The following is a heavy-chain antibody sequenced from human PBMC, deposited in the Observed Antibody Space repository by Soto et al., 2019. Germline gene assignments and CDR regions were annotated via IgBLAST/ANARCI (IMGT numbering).Heavy chain of an antibody. CDR1: GFNFGDYA. V-gene: IGHV3-49*03. CDR3: TTDSRDIVLVPAAIQVDD. D-gene: IGHD2-2*01. J-gene: IGHJ4*02. Sequence: GGSLRLSCTASGFNFGDYAMSWFRQAPGKGLEWVGFIRSKAYGGTTEYAASVKGRFTISRDDSKNTLYLQMNSLKTEDTAVYYCTTDSRDIVLVPAAIQVDDWRQGTLVTVSS. CDR2: IRSKAYGGTT.